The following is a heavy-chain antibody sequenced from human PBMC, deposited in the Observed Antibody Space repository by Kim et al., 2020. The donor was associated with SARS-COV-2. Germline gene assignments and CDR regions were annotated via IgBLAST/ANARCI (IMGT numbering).Heavy chain of an antibody. Sequence: GGSLRLSCEASGFIFSDFEMNWVRQTPGRGLEWVSSITRNGFSTHYAEAAKDRFIISRDNAKRSPHLQMNSLRVEDTGVDYCARSFLSPFDDCGQGARVTVP. D-gene: IGHD3-16*02. CDR3: ARSFLSPFDD. CDR1: GFIFSDFE. CDR2: ITRNGFST. V-gene: IGHV3-48*03. J-gene: IGHJ4*02.